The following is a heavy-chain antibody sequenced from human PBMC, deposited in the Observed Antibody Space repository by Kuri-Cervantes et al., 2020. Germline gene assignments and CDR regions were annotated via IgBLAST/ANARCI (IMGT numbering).Heavy chain of an antibody. J-gene: IGHJ3*02. V-gene: IGHV3-7*01. CDR1: GFTFSSYE. Sequence: GGSLRLSCAASGFTFSSYEMNWVRQAPGKGLEWVANIKQDGSEKYYVDSVKGRFTISRDNAKNSLYLQMNSLRAEDTAVYYCARTDYGDLWADAFDIWGQGTMVTVSS. D-gene: IGHD4-17*01. CDR3: ARTDYGDLWADAFDI. CDR2: IKQDGSEK.